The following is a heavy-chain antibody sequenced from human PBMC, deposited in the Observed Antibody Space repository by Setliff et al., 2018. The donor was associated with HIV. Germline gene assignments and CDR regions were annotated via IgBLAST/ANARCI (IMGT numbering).Heavy chain of an antibody. J-gene: IGHJ3*02. CDR1: GYTFTGYY. D-gene: IGHD4-17*01. CDR3: ASPTTVTGDAFDI. V-gene: IGHV1-69*05. Sequence: SVKVSCKASGYTFTGYYMHWVRQAPGQGLEWMGGTIPIFGTANYAQKFQGRVTITTDESTSTAYMELSSLRSEDTAMYYCASPTTVTGDAFDIWGQGTMVTVS. CDR2: TIPIFGTA.